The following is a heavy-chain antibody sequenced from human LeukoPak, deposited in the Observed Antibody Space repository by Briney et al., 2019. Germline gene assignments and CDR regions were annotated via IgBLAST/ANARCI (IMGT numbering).Heavy chain of an antibody. V-gene: IGHV3-53*01. D-gene: IGHD6-13*01. J-gene: IGHJ6*03. CDR2: IYSGGST. Sequence: PGGSLRLSCAASGFTVSINYMSWVRQAPGKGLEWVSVIYSGGSTYYADSVKGRFTISRDNSKNTLYLQMNSLRAEDTAVYYCARDMKQLVTGNSYYYYMDVWGKGTTVTVSS. CDR3: ARDMKQLVTGNSYYYYMDV. CDR1: GFTVSINY.